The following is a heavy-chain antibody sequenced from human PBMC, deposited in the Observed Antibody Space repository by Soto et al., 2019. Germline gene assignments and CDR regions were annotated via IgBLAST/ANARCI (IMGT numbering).Heavy chain of an antibody. Sequence: EVQLLESGGGLVQPGGSLRLSCEASGFTFSRYAMSWVRQAPGKGLEWVSAISGSGGSTYYADSVQGRFTISRDNSKNTLCLQMNGLRAEDTGVYDGARVRGADFDYWGQGTLVTVSS. CDR3: ARVRGADFDY. CDR1: GFTFSRYA. CDR2: ISGSGGST. J-gene: IGHJ4*02. D-gene: IGHD1-26*01. V-gene: IGHV3-23*01.